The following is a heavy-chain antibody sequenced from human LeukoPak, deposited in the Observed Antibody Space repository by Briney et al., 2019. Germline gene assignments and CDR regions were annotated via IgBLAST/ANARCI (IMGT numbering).Heavy chain of an antibody. Sequence: KVSFKVSGYTFTDYYMHWVQQAPGKGLEWMGLVDPEDGETIYAEKFQGRVTITADTSTDTAYMELSSLRSEDTAVYYCATVGGSYSDYWGQGTLVTVSS. CDR3: ATVGGSYSDY. CDR2: VDPEDGET. J-gene: IGHJ4*02. V-gene: IGHV1-69-2*01. D-gene: IGHD1-26*01. CDR1: GYTFTDYY.